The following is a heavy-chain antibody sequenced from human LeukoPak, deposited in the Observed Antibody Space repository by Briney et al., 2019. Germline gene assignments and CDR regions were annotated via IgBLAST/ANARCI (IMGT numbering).Heavy chain of an antibody. CDR2: ISSSSSYI. J-gene: IGHJ4*02. V-gene: IGHV3-21*01. CDR1: GFTFSSYS. CDR3: ARDSLRGLPGDY. D-gene: IGHD4-17*01. Sequence: GGSLRLPCAASGFTFSSYSMNWVRQAPGKGLEWVSSISSSSSYIYYADSVKGRFTISRDNAKNSLYLQMNSLRAEDTAVYYCARDSLRGLPGDYWGQGTLVTVSS.